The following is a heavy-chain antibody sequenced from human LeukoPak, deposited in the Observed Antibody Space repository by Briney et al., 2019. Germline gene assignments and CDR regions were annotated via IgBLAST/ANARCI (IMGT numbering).Heavy chain of an antibody. J-gene: IGHJ4*02. CDR1: GFTFSAYD. Sequence: GASVKVSCKASGFTFSAYDINWVRQAPGRGLEWMGWMNPTSGNTGFAQKFQGRVTMTRDTSINTAYMELSNLRSEDTAVYYCARVSQTPAYYYTSGYYYHGYWGQGTRVTVSS. D-gene: IGHD3-22*01. CDR3: ARVSQTPAYYYTSGYYYHGY. CDR2: MNPTSGNT. V-gene: IGHV1-8*01.